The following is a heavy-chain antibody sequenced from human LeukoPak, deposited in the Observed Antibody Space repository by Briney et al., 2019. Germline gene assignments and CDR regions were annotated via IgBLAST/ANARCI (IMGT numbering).Heavy chain of an antibody. J-gene: IGHJ4*02. CDR1: GYSFTNYW. CDR2: ISPSDADT. D-gene: IGHD3-22*01. Sequence: GESLKISCKASGYSFTNYWLGWVRQMPGKGLEWMGIISPSDADTRYGPSFQGQVTISADKSISTAYLQWSSLKASDTAMYYCARRQSGYDYWGQGTLVTVSS. V-gene: IGHV5-51*01. CDR3: ARRQSGYDY.